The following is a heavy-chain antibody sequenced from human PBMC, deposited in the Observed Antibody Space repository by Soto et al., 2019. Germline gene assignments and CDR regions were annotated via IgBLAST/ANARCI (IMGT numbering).Heavy chain of an antibody. V-gene: IGHV3-23*01. Sequence: HPGGSLRLSCAASGFTFSSYAMSWVRQAPGKGLEWVSAISGSGGSTYYADSVKGRFTISRDNSKNTLYLQMNSLRAEDTAVYYCAKDAPPYCGGDCYSVFDYWGQGTLVTVSS. D-gene: IGHD2-21*02. CDR3: AKDAPPYCGGDCYSVFDY. J-gene: IGHJ4*02. CDR2: ISGSGGST. CDR1: GFTFSSYA.